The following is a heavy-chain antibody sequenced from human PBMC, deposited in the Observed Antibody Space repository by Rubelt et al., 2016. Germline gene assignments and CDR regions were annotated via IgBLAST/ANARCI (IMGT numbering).Heavy chain of an antibody. Sequence: QLQLQESGPGLVKPSETLSLTCTVSGGSISSSSYYWGWIRQPPGKGLEWIGEINHSGSTNYNPSLKSRVTISVDTSKNQFSLKLSSVTAADTAVYYCARGRWVLTSIAAAGTLDDAFDIWGQGTMVTVSS. J-gene: IGHJ3*02. D-gene: IGHD6-13*01. CDR3: ARGRWVLTSIAAAGTLDDAFDI. CDR1: GGSISSSSYY. V-gene: IGHV4-39*07. CDR2: INHSGST.